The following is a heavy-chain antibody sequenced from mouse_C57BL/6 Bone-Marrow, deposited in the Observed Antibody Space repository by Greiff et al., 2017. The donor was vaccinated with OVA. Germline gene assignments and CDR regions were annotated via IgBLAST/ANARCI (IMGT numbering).Heavy chain of an antibody. D-gene: IGHD2-3*01. CDR2: ISSGGSYT. Sequence: VQLQQSGGDLVKPGGSLKLSCAASGFTFSSYGMSWVRQTPDKRLEWVATISSGGSYTYYPDSVKGRFTISRDNAKNTLYLQMSSLKSEDTAMYYCARWLLPYYFDYWGQGTTLTVSS. J-gene: IGHJ2*01. CDR3: ARWLLPYYFDY. CDR1: GFTFSSYG. V-gene: IGHV5-6*01.